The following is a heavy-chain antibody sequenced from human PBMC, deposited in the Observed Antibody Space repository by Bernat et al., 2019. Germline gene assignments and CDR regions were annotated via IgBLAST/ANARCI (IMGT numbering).Heavy chain of an antibody. CDR3: ARARETNGAGVDHFYYPDYDFWSGYYTSVENYYDMDV. V-gene: IGHV1-18*01. D-gene: IGHD3-3*01. CDR1: NFTSYG. Sequence: NFTSYGISWVRQAPGQGLEWMGWISAYNGNTNYAQKLQGRVTMTTDTSTSTAYMELRSLRSDDTAVYYCARARETNGAGVDHFYYPDYDFWSGYYTSVENYYDMDVWGK. J-gene: IGHJ6*03. CDR2: ISAYNGNT.